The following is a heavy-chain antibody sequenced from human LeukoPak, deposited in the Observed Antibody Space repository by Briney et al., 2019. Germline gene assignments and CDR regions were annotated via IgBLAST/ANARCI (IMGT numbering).Heavy chain of an antibody. CDR2: INHSGST. CDR3: ARTDEKIRFLEWRLGMDV. V-gene: IGHV4-34*01. CDR1: GGSFSGYY. J-gene: IGHJ6*02. Sequence: SETLSLTCVVYGGSFSGYYWSWIRQPPGKGLEWIGEINHSGSTNYNPSLKSRVTISVDTSKNQFSLKLSSVTAADTAVYYCARTDEKIRFLEWRLGMDVWGQGTTVTVSS. D-gene: IGHD3-3*01.